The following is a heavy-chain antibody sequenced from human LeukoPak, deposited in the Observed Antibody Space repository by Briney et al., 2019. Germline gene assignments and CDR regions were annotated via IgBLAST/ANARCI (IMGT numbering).Heavy chain of an antibody. CDR3: ARVNRWWATSGYFQH. V-gene: IGHV1-18*01. J-gene: IGHJ1*01. CDR1: GYTFTSYD. Sequence: ASVKVSCKASGYTFTSYDINWVRQATGQGLEWMGWMNPNSGGTNYAQKLQGRVTMTTDTSTSTAYMELRSLRSDDTAVYYCARVNRWWATSGYFQHWGQGTLVTVSS. D-gene: IGHD2-15*01. CDR2: MNPNSGGT.